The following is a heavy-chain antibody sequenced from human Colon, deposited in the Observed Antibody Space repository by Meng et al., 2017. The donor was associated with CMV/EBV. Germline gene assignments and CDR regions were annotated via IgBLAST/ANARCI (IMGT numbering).Heavy chain of an antibody. CDR3: ARGRYTASWYRVWFDS. Sequence: GYSIKRNDWWAWIRQPPGKGLEWIGHIYFTGGTYYNPDLKSQVRMSVDTSKNQFSLKLTSVTAVDTAIYYCARGRYTASWYRVWFDSWGQGSLVTVSS. CDR2: IYFTGGT. D-gene: IGHD6-13*01. V-gene: IGHV4-28*01. CDR1: GYSIKRNDW. J-gene: IGHJ5*01.